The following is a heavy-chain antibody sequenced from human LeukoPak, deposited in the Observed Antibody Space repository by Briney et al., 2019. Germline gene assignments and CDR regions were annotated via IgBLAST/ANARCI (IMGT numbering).Heavy chain of an antibody. V-gene: IGHV3-23*01. CDR3: AEGDGSGSYYNRPSDY. CDR2: ISASGVST. Sequence: GGSLSLSCAASGFTFTSYAMNWVRQAPGKGLEWVSSISASGVSTYYADSVKGRFTISRDNSENTLYLQMNSLRADDTAVYYCAEGDGSGSYYNRPSDYWGQGTLVTVSS. CDR1: GFTFTSYA. J-gene: IGHJ4*02. D-gene: IGHD3-10*01.